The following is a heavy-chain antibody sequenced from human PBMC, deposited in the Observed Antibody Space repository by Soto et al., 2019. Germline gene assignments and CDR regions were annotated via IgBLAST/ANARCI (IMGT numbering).Heavy chain of an antibody. D-gene: IGHD3-10*01. CDR1: GFIFTGEW. Sequence: EVQLVESGGGLAQPGGSLRLSCAASGFIFTGEWMHWVRQAPGKGLVWVSRINTDGSGTDYADSVKGRFTISRDNAKNLVYLQMNTLRAEETAVYDWVRDRPGNQHCFDYWGQGNMVTGSS. CDR2: INTDGSGT. V-gene: IGHV3-74*01. CDR3: VRDRPGNQHCFDY. J-gene: IGHJ4*02.